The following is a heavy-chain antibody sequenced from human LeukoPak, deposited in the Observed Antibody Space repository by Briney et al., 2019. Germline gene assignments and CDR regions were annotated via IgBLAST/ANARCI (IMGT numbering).Heavy chain of an antibody. J-gene: IGHJ4*02. CDR2: MNPNSGNT. Sequence: ASVKVSCKASGYTFTSYDINWVRQATGQGLEWMGWMNPNSGNTGYAQKFQGRVTITRNTPISTAYMELSSLRSEDTAVYYCARDRYCTNGVCYRGFDYWGQGTLVTVSS. CDR3: ARDRYCTNGVCYRGFDY. V-gene: IGHV1-8*03. D-gene: IGHD2-8*01. CDR1: GYTFTSYD.